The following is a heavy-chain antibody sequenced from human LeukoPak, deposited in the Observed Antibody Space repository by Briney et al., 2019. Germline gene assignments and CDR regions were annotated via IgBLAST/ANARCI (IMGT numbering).Heavy chain of an antibody. V-gene: IGHV1-69*04. CDR1: GGTFSSYA. CDR3: ARAPRGPNYGSGSYYPYYFDY. J-gene: IGHJ4*02. CDR2: IIPILGIA. Sequence: SVKVSCKASGGTFSSYAISWVRQAPGQGLEWMGRIIPILGIANYAQKFQGRVTITADKSTSTAYMELSSLRSEDTAVYYCARAPRGPNYGSGSYYPYYFDYWGQGTLVTVSS. D-gene: IGHD3-10*01.